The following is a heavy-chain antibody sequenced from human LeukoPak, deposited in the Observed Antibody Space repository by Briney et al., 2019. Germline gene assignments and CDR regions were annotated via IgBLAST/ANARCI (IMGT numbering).Heavy chain of an antibody. V-gene: IGHV3-23*01. Sequence: PGGSLRLSCAASGFTFSSYAMSWVRQAPGKGLEWVSAISGSGGSTYYADSVKGRFTLSRENPKNTLYLQMNSLRAEDTAAYYRANGRAYGEYGRTPYDAFDMGDQETMVSVSS. D-gene: IGHD4-17*01. CDR1: GFTFSSYA. CDR2: ISGSGGST. J-gene: IGHJ3*02. CDR3: ANGRAYGEYGRTPYDAFDM.